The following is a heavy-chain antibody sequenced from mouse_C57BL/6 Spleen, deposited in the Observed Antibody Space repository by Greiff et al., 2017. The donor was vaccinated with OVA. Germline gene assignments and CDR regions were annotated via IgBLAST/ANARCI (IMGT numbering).Heavy chain of an antibody. V-gene: IGHV5-17*01. CDR1: GFTFSDYG. J-gene: IGHJ4*01. CDR3: ARKNYEGGYAMDY. CDR2: ISSGSSTI. Sequence: EVMLVESGGGLVKPGGSLKLSCAASGFTFSDYGMHWVRQAPEKGLEWVAYISSGSSTIYYADTVKGRFTISRDNAKNTLFLQMTSLRSEDTAMYYCARKNYEGGYAMDYWGQGTSVTVSS. D-gene: IGHD1-1*01.